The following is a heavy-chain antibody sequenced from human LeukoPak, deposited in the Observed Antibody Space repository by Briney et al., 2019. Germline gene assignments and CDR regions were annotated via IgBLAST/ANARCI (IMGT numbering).Heavy chain of an antibody. CDR2: INHSGST. CDR3: ARGGYRWSSAYFDY. CDR1: SGSISTSNYY. V-gene: IGHV4-39*07. Sequence: SHTLSLTCTVSSGSISTSNYYWGWVRQPPGKGLEWIGEINHSGSTNYHPSLKSRVTISVDTSKNQFSLKLSSVTAADTAVYYCARGGYRWSSAYFDYWGQGTLVTVSS. J-gene: IGHJ4*02. D-gene: IGHD3-22*01.